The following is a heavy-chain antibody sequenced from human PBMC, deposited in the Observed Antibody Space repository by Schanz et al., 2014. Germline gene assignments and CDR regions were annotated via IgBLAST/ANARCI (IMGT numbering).Heavy chain of an antibody. CDR1: GFSFDSYN. J-gene: IGHJ4*02. CDR3: ARDGVAATTDFEY. Sequence: VQLVESGGGVVQPGGSLRLSCTASGFSFDSYNMNWVRQSPGKGLEWVAFLSFDSRHIYYADSVKGRFTISRDNAKSSLHLQMNSRRADDTAVYYCARDGVAATTDFEYWGQGALVTVSS. V-gene: IGHV3-21*02. CDR2: LSFDSRHI. D-gene: IGHD1-1*01.